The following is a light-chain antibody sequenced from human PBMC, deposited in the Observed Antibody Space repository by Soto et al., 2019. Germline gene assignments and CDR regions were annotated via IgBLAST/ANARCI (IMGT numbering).Light chain of an antibody. CDR3: QQYASSPVT. CDR1: QSVSNNY. V-gene: IGKV3-20*01. J-gene: IGKJ4*01. CDR2: DAS. Sequence: ENVLTQSPGTLSLSPGDRASLSCRASQSVSNNYLAWHQQRPGQAPRLLIFDASNRATGVPDRFTGSASGTDFTLTISRLQPEDFALYFCQQYASSPVTFGGGTKVEI.